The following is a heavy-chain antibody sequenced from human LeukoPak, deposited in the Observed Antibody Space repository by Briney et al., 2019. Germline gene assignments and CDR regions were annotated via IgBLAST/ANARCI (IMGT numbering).Heavy chain of an antibody. CDR2: ISGNGGST. J-gene: IGHJ4*02. CDR3: AKDPHGGYSGSYSTIDY. Sequence: PGGSLRLSCAASGFTFSSYAMSWVRQAPGKGLEWVSAISGNGGSTYYADSVKGRFTISRDNSKNTLYLQMNSLRAEDTAVYYCAKDPHGGYSGSYSTIDYWGQGTLVTVSS. V-gene: IGHV3-23*01. CDR1: GFTFSSYA. D-gene: IGHD1-26*01.